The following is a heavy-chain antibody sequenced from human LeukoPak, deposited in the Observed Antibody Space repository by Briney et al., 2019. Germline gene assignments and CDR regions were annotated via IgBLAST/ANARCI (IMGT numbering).Heavy chain of an antibody. D-gene: IGHD1-26*01. CDR1: GFTFSSYG. CDR2: ISYDGSNK. Sequence: GRSLRLSCAASGFTFSSYGMHWVRQAPGKGLEWVAVISYDGSNKYYADSVKGRFTISRDNSKNTLYLQMNSLRAEGTAVYYCAKDVGATMRAYFDYWGQGTLVTVSS. CDR3: AKDVGATMRAYFDY. J-gene: IGHJ4*02. V-gene: IGHV3-30*18.